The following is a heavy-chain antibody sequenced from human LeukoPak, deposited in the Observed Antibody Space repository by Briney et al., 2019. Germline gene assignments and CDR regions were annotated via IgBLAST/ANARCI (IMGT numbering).Heavy chain of an antibody. Sequence: PSETLSLTCTVSGYSISSGYYWGWIRQPPGKGLEWIRSISHSGSTYYNPSLTSRVTISVNTSKNQFSLKLSSVTAADTAVYYCARGGNCSGGSCYSDRGWFDPWGQGTLVTVSS. CDR3: ARGGNCSGGSCYSDRGWFDP. CDR2: ISHSGST. CDR1: GYSISSGYY. J-gene: IGHJ5*02. D-gene: IGHD2-15*01. V-gene: IGHV4-38-2*02.